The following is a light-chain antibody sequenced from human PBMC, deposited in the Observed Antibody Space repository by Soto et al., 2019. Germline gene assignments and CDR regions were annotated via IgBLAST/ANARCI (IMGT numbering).Light chain of an antibody. J-gene: IGKJ5*01. CDR2: AAS. V-gene: IGKV3-20*01. Sequence: EIVLTQSPGTLSLSPGERATLSCRVSQSVSSSYLAWYQQKPGQPPRLLIYAASSRATGIPDRFSGSGSGTDFTLTISRLEPEDFAVYYCQQYGSSPLVTFGQGTRLEIK. CDR1: QSVSSSY. CDR3: QQYGSSPLVT.